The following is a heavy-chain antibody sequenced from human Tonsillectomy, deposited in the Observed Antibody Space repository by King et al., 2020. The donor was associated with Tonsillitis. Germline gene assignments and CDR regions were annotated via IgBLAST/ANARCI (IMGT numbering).Heavy chain of an antibody. Sequence: DVQLVESGGGLVQPGGSLRLSCAASGFTFSTYAMSWVRQAPGKGLEWVLGISSSGGSTYYADSVKGRFTISRDNAKNTLYLQMNSLRAEDTAVYYCAKGLGTSGYWDYWGQGTLVTVSS. CDR3: AKGLGTSGYWDY. D-gene: IGHD3-22*01. CDR2: ISSSGGST. CDR1: GFTFSTYA. V-gene: IGHV3-23*04. J-gene: IGHJ4*02.